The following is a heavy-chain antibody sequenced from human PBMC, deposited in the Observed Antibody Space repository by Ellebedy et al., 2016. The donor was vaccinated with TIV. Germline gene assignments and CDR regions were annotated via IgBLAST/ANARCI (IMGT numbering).Heavy chain of an antibody. CDR2: ISSSSSTI. D-gene: IGHD3-22*01. J-gene: IGHJ4*02. CDR3: ARGQPYYYDSSGDGG. V-gene: IGHV3-48*02. Sequence: PGGSLRLSCAASGFTFSSYSMNWVRQAPGKGLEWVSYISSSSSTIYYADSVKGRFTISRDNAKNSLYLQMNSLRDEDTAVYYCARGQPYYYDSSGDGGWGQGTLVTVSS. CDR1: GFTFSSYS.